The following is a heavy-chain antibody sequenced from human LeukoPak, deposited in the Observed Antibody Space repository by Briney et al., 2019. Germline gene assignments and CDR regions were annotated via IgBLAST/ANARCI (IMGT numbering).Heavy chain of an antibody. D-gene: IGHD5-18*01. CDR3: ARYSYGYYLDY. Sequence: SETLSLTCAVYGGSFSGYYWSWIRQPPGKGLEWIGEINHSGSTNYNPSLKSRVTISVDTSKNQFSLKLSSVTAADTAVYYCARYSYGYYLDYWGQGTLVTVSS. CDR1: GGSFSGYY. V-gene: IGHV4-34*01. CDR2: INHSGST. J-gene: IGHJ4*02.